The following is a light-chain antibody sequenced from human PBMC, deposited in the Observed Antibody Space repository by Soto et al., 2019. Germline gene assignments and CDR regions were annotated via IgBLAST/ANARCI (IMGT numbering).Light chain of an antibody. J-gene: IGKJ5*01. CDR1: RSVDSNY. CDR2: DAS. CDR3: QQYVYLIP. V-gene: IGKV3-20*01. Sequence: EVVLTQSPGTLSLSPGERATLSCWASRSVDSNYLAWYQQKPGQAPRLLIYDASSRATGIPDRFSGSGSGKNFPLTTTSREPEDFAVFFCQQYVYLIPSAKGTRLEIK.